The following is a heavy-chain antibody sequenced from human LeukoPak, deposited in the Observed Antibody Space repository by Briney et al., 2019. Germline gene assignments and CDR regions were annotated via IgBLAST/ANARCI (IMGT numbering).Heavy chain of an antibody. Sequence: GATVKISCKASGYTFTDYYMHWVQQAPGKGLEWMGRVDPEDGETIYAEKFQGRVTITADTSTDTAYMELSSLRSEDTAVYYCATVVNYDFWSGPDYWGQGTLVTVSS. CDR1: GYTFTDYY. J-gene: IGHJ4*02. D-gene: IGHD3-3*01. V-gene: IGHV1-69-2*01. CDR3: ATVVNYDFWSGPDY. CDR2: VDPEDGET.